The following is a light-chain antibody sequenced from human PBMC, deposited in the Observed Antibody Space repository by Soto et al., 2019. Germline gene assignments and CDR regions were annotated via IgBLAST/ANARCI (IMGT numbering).Light chain of an antibody. Sequence: DIQMTQSPSSLSASVGDRVTITCRASQSISSYLNWYQQKPGKAPKLLIYAASSLQRGVPSRFSDSASRTACPLTITMRQPEDFATYYSQQRYSTPPVTFGPGTKVDIK. V-gene: IGKV1-39*01. J-gene: IGKJ3*01. CDR3: QQRYSTPPVT. CDR2: AAS. CDR1: QSISSY.